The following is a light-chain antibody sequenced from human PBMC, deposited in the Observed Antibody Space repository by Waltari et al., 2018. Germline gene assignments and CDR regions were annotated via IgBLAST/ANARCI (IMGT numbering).Light chain of an antibody. J-gene: IGKJ3*01. V-gene: IGKV1-12*01. Sequence: TQMTQSPSSVSASVVDRVTITCRASQEISTSLAWFQHRPGRAPKPMIFGASKLEPGVPSRFSGSGSETEFTLTITNLQPDDFATYFCQQSSSFPFTFGPGTRVDFK. CDR2: GAS. CDR3: QQSSSFPFT. CDR1: QEISTS.